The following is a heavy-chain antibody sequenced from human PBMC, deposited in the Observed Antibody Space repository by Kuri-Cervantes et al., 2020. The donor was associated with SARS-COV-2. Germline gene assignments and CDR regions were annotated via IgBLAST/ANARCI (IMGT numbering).Heavy chain of an antibody. CDR2: IRYDGSNK. Sequence: GESLKISCAASGFTFSSYEMNWVRQAPGKGLEWVAFIRYDGSNKYYADSVKGRFTISRDNSKNTLYLQMNSLRAEDTAVYYCAGLYSSSWSYDYWGQGTLVTVSS. D-gene: IGHD6-13*01. V-gene: IGHV3-30*02. CDR1: GFTFSSYE. J-gene: IGHJ4*02. CDR3: AGLYSSSWSYDY.